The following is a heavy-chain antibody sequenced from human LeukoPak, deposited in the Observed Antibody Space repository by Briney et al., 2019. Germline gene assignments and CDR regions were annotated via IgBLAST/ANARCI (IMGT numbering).Heavy chain of an antibody. CDR1: RGSVSSDY. CDR2: IYTSGST. J-gene: IGHJ4*02. CDR3: ARDLGSTSGWFDY. V-gene: IGHV4-4*07. D-gene: IGHD6-19*01. Sequence: SETLSLTCTVPRGSVSSDYWSWIRQPAGKGLEWIGRIYTSGSTDYNPSLKSRVSISVDTSKNQISLKLTSVTAADTAVYYCARDLGSTSGWFDYWGQGTLVTVSS.